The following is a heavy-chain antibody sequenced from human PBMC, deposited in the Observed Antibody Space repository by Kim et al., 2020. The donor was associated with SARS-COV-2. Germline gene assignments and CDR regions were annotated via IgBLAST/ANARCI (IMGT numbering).Heavy chain of an antibody. Sequence: GGSLRLSCSGSGFTFSDSGMNWVRQAPGKGLQCVSATTRNGDGSLYADSVDGRVTISRENSKKTLYLQMHSLRVEDRSVYYCVKYGRNHGAVHWGQGTRFLVSS. D-gene: IGHD1-1*01. V-gene: IGHV3-64D*06. CDR2: TTRNGDGS. CDR1: GFTFSDSG. J-gene: IGHJ4*02. CDR3: VKYGRNHGAVH.